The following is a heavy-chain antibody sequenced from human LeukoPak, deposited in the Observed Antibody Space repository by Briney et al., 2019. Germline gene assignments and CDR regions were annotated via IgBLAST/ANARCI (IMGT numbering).Heavy chain of an antibody. J-gene: IGHJ4*02. CDR3: ARDVGGYYGSGSLIDY. CDR1: GGSISSGGYY. CDR2: IYYSGST. D-gene: IGHD3-10*01. Sequence: PSETLSLTCTVSGGSISSGGYYWSWIRQHPGKGLEWIGYIYYSGSTYYNPSLKSRVTISVDTSKNQFSLELSSVTAADTAVYYCARDVGGYYGSGSLIDYWGQGTLVTVSS. V-gene: IGHV4-31*03.